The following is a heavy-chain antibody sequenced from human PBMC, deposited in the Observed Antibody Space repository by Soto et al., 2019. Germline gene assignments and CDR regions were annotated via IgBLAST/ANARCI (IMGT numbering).Heavy chain of an antibody. CDR3: ARDMGGYSYGTIDY. J-gene: IGHJ4*02. CDR2: IYSGGNT. CDR1: GFTVNGNY. Sequence: EVQLVESGGGLVQPGGSLRLSCAASGFTVNGNYMNWVRQAPGKGLEWVSGIYSGGNTYYADSVKGRFTISRDNSKNTLYLQMNSLRAEDTAVYYCARDMGGYSYGTIDYWGQGTLVTVSS. V-gene: IGHV3-66*01. D-gene: IGHD5-18*01.